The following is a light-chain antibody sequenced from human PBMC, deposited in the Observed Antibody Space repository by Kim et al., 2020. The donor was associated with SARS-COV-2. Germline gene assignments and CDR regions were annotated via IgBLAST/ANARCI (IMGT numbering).Light chain of an antibody. CDR3: QAWDSSAWV. V-gene: IGLV3-1*01. J-gene: IGLJ3*02. CDR1: KLGDKY. CDR2: QDS. Sequence: TQPPSVSVSPGQTASITCSGDKLGDKYACWYQQKPGQSPVLVIYQDSKRPSGIPERFSGSNSGNTATLTISGTQAMDEADYYCQAWDSSAWVFGGGTQLT.